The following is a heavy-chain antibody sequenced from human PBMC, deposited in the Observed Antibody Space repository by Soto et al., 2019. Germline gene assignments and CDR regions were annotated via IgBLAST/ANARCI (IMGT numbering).Heavy chain of an antibody. J-gene: IGHJ6*02. CDR3: ARVRPIKGYYGMNV. D-gene: IGHD1-1*01. CDR1: GGTFSTFG. CDR2: ISAYNGNT. V-gene: IGHV1-18*01. Sequence: ASVKVSCKTSGGTFSTFGISWVRQAPGQGLEWMGWISAYNGNTNYAQKLQGRVTMTTDTSTSTAYVELRSLRSDDTAVYYWARVRPIKGYYGMNVWGQGTTVTVSS.